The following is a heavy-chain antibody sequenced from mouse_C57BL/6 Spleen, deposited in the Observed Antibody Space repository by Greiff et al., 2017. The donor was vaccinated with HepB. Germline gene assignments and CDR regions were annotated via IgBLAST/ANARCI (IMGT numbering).Heavy chain of an antibody. D-gene: IGHD1-1*01. V-gene: IGHV1-72*01. Sequence: QVQLQQPGAELVKPGASVKLSCKASGYTFTSYWMHWVKQRPGRGLEWIGRIDPNSGGNKYTEKFKSKATLTVDKPYRTAYMQLSSLTSEDSAVYYCTPSITTVVATEAMDYWGQGTSVTVSS. J-gene: IGHJ4*01. CDR1: GYTFTSYW. CDR2: IDPNSGGN. CDR3: TPSITTVVATEAMDY.